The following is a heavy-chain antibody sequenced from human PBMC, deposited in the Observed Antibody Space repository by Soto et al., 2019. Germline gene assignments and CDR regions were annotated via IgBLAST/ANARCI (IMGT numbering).Heavy chain of an antibody. V-gene: IGHV1-69*01. Sequence: QVQLVQSGAEVKKPGSSVKVSCKASGGTFSSYAISWVRQAPGQGLEWMGGIIPIFGTANYAQKFQGRVTITADESTSTAYMGLRSLGSEDTAVYYCAGNHYSQLRCRHYYYYYGMDVWGQGTTVTVSS. CDR1: GGTFSSYA. CDR3: AGNHYSQLRCRHYYYYYGMDV. CDR2: IIPIFGTA. J-gene: IGHJ6*02. D-gene: IGHD4-4*01.